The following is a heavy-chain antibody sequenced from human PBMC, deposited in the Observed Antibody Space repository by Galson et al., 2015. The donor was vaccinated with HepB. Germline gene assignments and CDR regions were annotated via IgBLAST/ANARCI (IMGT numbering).Heavy chain of an antibody. CDR3: ARDSLGATPYFDY. J-gene: IGHJ4*02. D-gene: IGHD1-26*01. Sequence: SLRLSCAASGFTFSSYSMNWVRQAPGKGLEWVPSISSSSSYIYYADSVKGRFTISRDNAKNSLYLQMNSLRAEDTAVYYCARDSLGATPYFDYWGQGTLVTVSS. V-gene: IGHV3-21*01. CDR2: ISSSSSYI. CDR1: GFTFSSYS.